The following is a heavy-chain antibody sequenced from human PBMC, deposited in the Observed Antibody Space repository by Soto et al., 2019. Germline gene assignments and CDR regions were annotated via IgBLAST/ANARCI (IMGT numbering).Heavy chain of an antibody. Sequence: QVQLVQSGAEVKKPGSSVKVSCKASGGTFSSHAISWVRQAPGQGLEWMGGIIPIFGTAYYAQKFQGRVTITADESTSTAYMELTSLRSEDTGMYYCARDGLDTTMVTSVDYWGQGTLVTVSS. D-gene: IGHD5-18*01. CDR2: IIPIFGTA. CDR1: GGTFSSHA. J-gene: IGHJ4*02. CDR3: ARDGLDTTMVTSVDY. V-gene: IGHV1-69*12.